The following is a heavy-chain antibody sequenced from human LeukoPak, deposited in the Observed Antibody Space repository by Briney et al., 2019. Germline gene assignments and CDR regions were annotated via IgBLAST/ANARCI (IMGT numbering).Heavy chain of an antibody. V-gene: IGHV3-66*01. CDR1: GLTVSSNY. Sequence: GGSLRLSCAASGLTVSSNYMSWVRQAPGKGLEWVSVIYSGGSTYYADSVKGRFTISRDNSKNTLYLQMNSLRAEDTAVYYCARVVSTPHYYYGMDVWGQGTTVTVSS. D-gene: IGHD2-2*01. J-gene: IGHJ6*02. CDR3: ARVVSTPHYYYGMDV. CDR2: IYSGGST.